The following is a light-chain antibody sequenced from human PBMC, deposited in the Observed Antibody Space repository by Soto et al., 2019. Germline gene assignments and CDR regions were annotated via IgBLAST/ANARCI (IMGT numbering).Light chain of an antibody. V-gene: IGKV1-39*01. CDR2: LTS. J-gene: IGKJ2*01. Sequence: DIQMTQSPSSLSASVGDRGTITCRASRSIGNYLNWYQQKPESAPKLLIYLTSSLQSGVPSRFSGSGSGTDFTLTISSLEPEDFATYYCQQSYRTPYSFGQGTKLEIK. CDR3: QQSYRTPYS. CDR1: RSIGNY.